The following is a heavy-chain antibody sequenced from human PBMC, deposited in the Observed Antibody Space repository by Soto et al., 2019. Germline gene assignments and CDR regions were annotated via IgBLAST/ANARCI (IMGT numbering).Heavy chain of an antibody. CDR3: AQGKISTTGLNY. V-gene: IGHV3-23*01. CDR1: GFTFSSYA. Sequence: VQLLESGGGLVQPGGSLRLSCAASGFTFSSYAMSWARQAPGKGLEWVSSISNSGGSTYHADSVKGRFTISRDDSEKTLYLQMNSLRVEDAAIYFCAQGKISTTGLNYWGQGTLVTVSS. CDR2: ISNSGGST. J-gene: IGHJ4*02. D-gene: IGHD1-1*01.